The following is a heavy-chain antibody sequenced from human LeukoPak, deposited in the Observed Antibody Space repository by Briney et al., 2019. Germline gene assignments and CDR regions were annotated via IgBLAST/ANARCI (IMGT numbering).Heavy chain of an antibody. Sequence: PSETLSLTCTVGGGSLSGHYWGWIRQPPGKGLELVGHIYYTGTTFYNPSLNSRVTITLDTSRNQFSLRLTSVIAADTAVYYCARFSWGCSTASCYLTNWGQGALVIVSS. CDR3: ARFSWGCSTASCYLTN. D-gene: IGHD2-2*01. J-gene: IGHJ4*02. V-gene: IGHV4-59*11. CDR2: IYYTGTT. CDR1: GGSLSGHY.